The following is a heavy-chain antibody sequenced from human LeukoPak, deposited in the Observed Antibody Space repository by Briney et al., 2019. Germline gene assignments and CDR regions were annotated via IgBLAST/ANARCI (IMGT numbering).Heavy chain of an antibody. D-gene: IGHD2-2*01. J-gene: IGHJ4*02. CDR1: GFTFSSYA. Sequence: PGGSLRLSCAASGFTFSSYAMSWVRQAPGKGLEWVSAISGRGGSTYYADSGKGRFTISRDNSKNTLYLQMNSLRAEDTAVYYCANPHFIVVVPAALDYWGQGTLVTVSS. CDR3: ANPHFIVVVPAALDY. CDR2: ISGRGGST. V-gene: IGHV3-23*01.